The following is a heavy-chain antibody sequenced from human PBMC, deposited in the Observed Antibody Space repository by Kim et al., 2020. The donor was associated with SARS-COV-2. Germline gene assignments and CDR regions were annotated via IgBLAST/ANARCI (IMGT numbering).Heavy chain of an antibody. CDR3: AREFRDCSSTSCSPYVWFDP. CDR2: INPNSGGT. Sequence: ASVKVSCKASGYTFTGYYMHWVRQAPGQGLEWMGRINPNSGGTNYAQKFQGRVTMTRDTSISTAYMELSRLRSDDTAVYYCAREFRDCSSTSCSPYVWFDPWGQGTLVTVSS. V-gene: IGHV1-2*06. D-gene: IGHD2-2*01. CDR1: GYTFTGYY. J-gene: IGHJ5*02.